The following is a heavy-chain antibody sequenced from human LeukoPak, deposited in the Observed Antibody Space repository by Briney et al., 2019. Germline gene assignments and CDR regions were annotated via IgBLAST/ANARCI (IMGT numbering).Heavy chain of an antibody. J-gene: IGHJ4*02. V-gene: IGHV3-21*01. CDR3: ARFIRSTPAYPLDY. CDR1: GFTFSSYS. D-gene: IGHD2-2*01. Sequence: GGSLRLSCAASGFTFSSYSMNWVRQAPGKGLEWVSSISSSSSYIYYADSVKGRFTISRDNAKNSLYLQMNSLRAEDTAVYYCARFIRSTPAYPLDYWGQGTLVTVSS. CDR2: ISSSSSYI.